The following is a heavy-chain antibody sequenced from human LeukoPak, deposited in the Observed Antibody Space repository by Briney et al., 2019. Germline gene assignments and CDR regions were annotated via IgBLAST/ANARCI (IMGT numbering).Heavy chain of an antibody. CDR2: ISNDGSST. D-gene: IGHD5-18*01. CDR3: ARGRNTDLQPNNWFDP. CDR1: GFIFSDSW. Sequence: GGSLRLSCAASGFIFSDSWMHWVRQAPGKGLVWVSRISNDGSSTDYADSVKGRFTISRDNAKNTLYLRMNSLRGEDTAVYYCARGRNTDLQPNNWFDPWGQGILVTVSS. V-gene: IGHV3-74*01. J-gene: IGHJ5*02.